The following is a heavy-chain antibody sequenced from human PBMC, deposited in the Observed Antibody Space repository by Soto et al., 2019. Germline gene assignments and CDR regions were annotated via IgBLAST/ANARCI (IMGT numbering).Heavy chain of an antibody. V-gene: IGHV1-18*01. CDR1: GDTFTNYG. D-gene: IGHD5-18*01. CDR3: AVGRGHLWLLLDY. Sequence: QVQLVQSGAEVKKPGASVKVSCKASGDTFTNYGISWVRQAPGQGLEWMGWISGYNGNTNYALKLQGRVTMTTDTSTNTAYMELKRLRSDDTAVYYCAVGRGHLWLLLDYWGQGTLVTVSS. CDR2: ISGYNGNT. J-gene: IGHJ4*02.